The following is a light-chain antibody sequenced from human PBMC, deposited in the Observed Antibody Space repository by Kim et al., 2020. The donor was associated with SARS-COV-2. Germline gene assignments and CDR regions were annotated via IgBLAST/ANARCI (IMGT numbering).Light chain of an antibody. V-gene: IGKV3-11*01. CDR1: QSVGNY. J-gene: IGKJ4*01. Sequence: LSPGERATLSCGASQSVGNYLVWYQHKPGQAPRFLISDASNRASGIPARFSGSGSGTDFTLTISSLEPEDFAVYYCQHRRSWPLTFGGGTKVDIK. CDR2: DAS. CDR3: QHRRSWPLT.